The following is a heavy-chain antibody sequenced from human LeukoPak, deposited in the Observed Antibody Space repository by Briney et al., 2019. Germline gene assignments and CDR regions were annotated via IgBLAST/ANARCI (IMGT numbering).Heavy chain of an antibody. D-gene: IGHD2/OR15-2a*01. Sequence: ASVTVSCKASGYTFTSYGISWVRQAPGQGLEGMGWISAYNGNTNYVQTLQGRVTITTDTSTSTAYMELRSLRSDDTAVYYCARAVIGGGWYYGYWGQGTLVTVSS. CDR3: ARAVIGGGWYYGY. V-gene: IGHV1-18*01. J-gene: IGHJ4*02. CDR1: GYTFTSYG. CDR2: ISAYNGNT.